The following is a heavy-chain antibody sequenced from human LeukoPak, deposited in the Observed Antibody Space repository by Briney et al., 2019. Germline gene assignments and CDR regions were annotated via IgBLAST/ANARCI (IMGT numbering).Heavy chain of an antibody. CDR2: VSLSGLT. Sequence: PSGTLSLTCGVSGGSITTTNWWSWVRQPPGQGLEWIGEVSLSGLTNYNPSLSSRAIMTVDTSNNHLSLKLTSVTAADTAVYYCARKIAVAPHYFDYWGQGTLVTVSS. CDR1: GGSITTTNW. D-gene: IGHD6-19*01. V-gene: IGHV4-4*02. CDR3: ARKIAVAPHYFDY. J-gene: IGHJ4*02.